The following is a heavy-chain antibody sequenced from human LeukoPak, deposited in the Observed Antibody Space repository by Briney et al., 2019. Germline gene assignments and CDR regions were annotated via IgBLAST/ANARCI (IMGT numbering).Heavy chain of an antibody. CDR2: ISSSSSYI. J-gene: IGHJ4*02. Sequence: GSLRLSCAASGFTFSSYSMNWVRPAPGKGLEWVSSISSSSSYIYYADSVKGRFTISRDNAKNSLYLQMNSLRAEDTAVYYCARVKPPYSGSYHIDYWGQGTLVTVSS. D-gene: IGHD1-26*01. V-gene: IGHV3-21*01. CDR1: GFTFSSYS. CDR3: ARVKPPYSGSYHIDY.